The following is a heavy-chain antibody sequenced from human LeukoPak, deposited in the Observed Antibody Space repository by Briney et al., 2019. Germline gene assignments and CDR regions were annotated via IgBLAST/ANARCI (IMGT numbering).Heavy chain of an antibody. D-gene: IGHD6-13*01. V-gene: IGHV3-20*04. J-gene: IGHJ4*02. Sequence: GGSLRLSCATSGFTFDDYGMSWVRQAPGKGLEWVSGINWNGGSTGYADSVKGRFTISRDNAKNSLYLQMNSLRAEGTALYYCARDGPGYSSSWYGDYWGQGTLVTVSS. CDR2: INWNGGST. CDR3: ARDGPGYSSSWYGDY. CDR1: GFTFDDYG.